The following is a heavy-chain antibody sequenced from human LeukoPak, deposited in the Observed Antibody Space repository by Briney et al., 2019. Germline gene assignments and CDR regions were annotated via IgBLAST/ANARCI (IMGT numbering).Heavy chain of an antibody. CDR1: GFTFSNAW. V-gene: IGHV3-15*01. J-gene: IGHJ4*02. CDR3: TTVVNYDYVWGSYRNDY. D-gene: IGHD3-16*02. Sequence: GGSLRLSCAASGFTFSNAWMSWVRQAPGKGLEWVGRIKSKTDGGTTDYAAPVKGRFTISRDDSKNTLYLQINSLKTEDTAVYYCTTVVNYDYVWGSYRNDYWGQGTLVTVSS. CDR2: IKSKTDGGTT.